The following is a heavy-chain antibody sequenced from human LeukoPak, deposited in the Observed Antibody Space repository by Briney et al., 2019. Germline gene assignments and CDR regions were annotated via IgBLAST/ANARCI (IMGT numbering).Heavy chain of an antibody. V-gene: IGHV3-21*01. D-gene: IGHD6-6*01. J-gene: IGHJ4*02. CDR1: GFTFSSYS. Sequence: PGGSLRLSCAASGFTFSSYSMNWVRQDPGKGLEWVSSISSSSSYIYYADSVKGRFTISRDNAKNSLYLQMNSLRAEDTAVYYCARDHSGYSSSTPYWGQGTLVTVSS. CDR2: ISSSSSYI. CDR3: ARDHSGYSSSTPY.